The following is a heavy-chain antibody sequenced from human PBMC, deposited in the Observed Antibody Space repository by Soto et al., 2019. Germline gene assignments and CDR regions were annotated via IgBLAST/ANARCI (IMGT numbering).Heavy chain of an antibody. CDR1: GGSISSSSYY. J-gene: IGHJ4*02. D-gene: IGHD3-16*02. Sequence: SETLSLTCTVSGGSISSSSYYWGWIRQPPGKGLEWIGSIYYSGSTYYNPSLKSRVTISVDTSKNQFSLKLSSVTAADTAVYYCARIPHVMITFGGVIARDFDYWGQGTLVTVSS. CDR2: IYYSGST. CDR3: ARIPHVMITFGGVIARDFDY. V-gene: IGHV4-39*01.